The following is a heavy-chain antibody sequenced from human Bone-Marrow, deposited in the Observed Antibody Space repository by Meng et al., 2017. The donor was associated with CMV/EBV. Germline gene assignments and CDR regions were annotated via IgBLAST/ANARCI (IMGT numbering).Heavy chain of an antibody. D-gene: IGHD2-2*01. CDR1: GYTFTSYD. CDR2: MNPNSGNT. V-gene: IGHV1-8*01. J-gene: IGHJ6*02. Sequence: ASVKVSCKASGYTFTSYDINWVRQATGQGLEWMGWMNPNSGNTGYAQKFQGRVTMTRNTSISTAYMELSSLRSDDTAVYYCARVRIVVVVPAATLHYYGMDVWGQGTTVTVSS. CDR3: ARVRIVVVVPAATLHYYGMDV.